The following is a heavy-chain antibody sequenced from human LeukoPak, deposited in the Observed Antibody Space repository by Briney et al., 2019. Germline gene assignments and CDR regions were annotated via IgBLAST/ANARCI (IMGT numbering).Heavy chain of an antibody. V-gene: IGHV3-30*03. D-gene: IGHD3-16*02. CDR1: GFTFSSYV. CDR2: ISYDGSNK. Sequence: PGGSLRLSCAASGFTFSSYVMHWVRQAPGKGLEWVAVISYDGSNKYYADSVKGRFTISRDNSKNTLYLQMNSLRAEDTAVYYCAIVSGVWGSYRYPPDYWGQGTLVTVSS. J-gene: IGHJ4*02. CDR3: AIVSGVWGSYRYPPDY.